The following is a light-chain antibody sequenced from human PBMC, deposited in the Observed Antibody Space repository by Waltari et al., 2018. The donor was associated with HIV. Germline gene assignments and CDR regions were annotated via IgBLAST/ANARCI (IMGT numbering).Light chain of an antibody. J-gene: IGLJ3*02. Sequence: QFALTQPASVSGSPGQSITISCTGSRTDIGYYNYVSWYQQHPGKAPKLIIYEVSNRPSGISSRFSGSKSGNTASLTISGLQAEDEADYFCSSLTNSATLSVLFGGGTQLTVL. CDR2: EVS. CDR1: RTDIGYYNY. CDR3: SSLTNSATLSVL. V-gene: IGLV2-14*01.